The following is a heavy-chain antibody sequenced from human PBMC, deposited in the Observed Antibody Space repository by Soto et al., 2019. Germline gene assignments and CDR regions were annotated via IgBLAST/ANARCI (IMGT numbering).Heavy chain of an antibody. CDR1: GGSFSGSY. J-gene: IGHJ4*02. V-gene: IGHV4-34*01. CDR2: VNHSGTT. D-gene: IGHD2-2*01. Sequence: PSETLSLTCAVYGGSFSGSYWTWIRQSPDKGLEWIGEVNHSGTTYYNPSLKTRVTISVHTTKNHFSLKMSSVTAANTAVYYCARGIGYCSSINCYSSRRLRFDSWGQGTLVTVSS. CDR3: ARGIGYCSSINCYSSRRLRFDS.